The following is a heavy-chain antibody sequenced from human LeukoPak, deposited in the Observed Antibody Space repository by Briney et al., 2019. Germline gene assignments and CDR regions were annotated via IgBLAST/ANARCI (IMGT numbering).Heavy chain of an antibody. J-gene: IGHJ4*02. CDR2: IKYDGSET. CDR3: ARINYYDGSGFYRDY. V-gene: IGHV3-7*05. Sequence: GGSLRLSCAASGLTFSSYWMTWVRQAPGKGLEWVATIKYDGSETYYVDSVRGRFSISRDNAKNSLYLQMNSLRAEDTAVYYCARINYYDGSGFYRDYWGQGTLVTVSS. CDR1: GLTFSSYW. D-gene: IGHD3-22*01.